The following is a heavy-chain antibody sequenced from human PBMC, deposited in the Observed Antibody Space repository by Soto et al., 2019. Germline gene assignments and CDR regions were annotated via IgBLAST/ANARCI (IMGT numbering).Heavy chain of an antibody. V-gene: IGHV1-18*01. CDR3: ARGRYGDY. J-gene: IGHJ4*02. CDR1: GYGFTTYG. D-gene: IGHD1-1*01. Sequence: QVHLGQSGAEVKKPGASVKVSFKGSGYGFTTYGITWVRQAPGQGLEWRAWISAHNGNTNYAQKLQGRVTVTRDTSTSTAYMELRSLRSDDTAVYYCARGRYGDYWGQGALVTVSS. CDR2: ISAHNGNT.